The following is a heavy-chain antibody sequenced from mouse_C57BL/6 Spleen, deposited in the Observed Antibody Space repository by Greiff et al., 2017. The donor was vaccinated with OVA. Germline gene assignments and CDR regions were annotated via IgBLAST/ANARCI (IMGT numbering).Heavy chain of an antibody. CDR1: GYTFTSYD. V-gene: IGHV1-85*01. CDR2: IYPRDGST. CDR3: ARGGGNYFDY. Sequence: VKLVESGPELVKPGASVKLSCKASGYTFTSYDINWVKQRPGQGLEWIGWIYPRDGSTKYNEKFKGKATLTVDTSSSTAYMELHSLTSEDSAVYFCARGGGNYFDYWGQGTTLTVSS. J-gene: IGHJ2*01. D-gene: IGHD1-1*02.